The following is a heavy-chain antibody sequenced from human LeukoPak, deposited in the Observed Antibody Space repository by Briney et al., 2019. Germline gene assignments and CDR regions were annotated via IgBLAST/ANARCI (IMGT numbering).Heavy chain of an antibody. CDR2: IYYSGST. J-gene: IGHJ5*02. CDR3: ARGRGDIVVVPAAIRGWFDP. V-gene: IGHV4-59*12. D-gene: IGHD2-2*02. Sequence: SETLSLTCTVSGGSISSYYWSWIRQPPGKGLEWIGYIYYSGSTNYNPSLKSRVTISVDTSKNQFSLKLSSVTAADTAVYYCARGRGDIVVVPAAIRGWFDPWGQGTLVTVSS. CDR1: GGSISSYY.